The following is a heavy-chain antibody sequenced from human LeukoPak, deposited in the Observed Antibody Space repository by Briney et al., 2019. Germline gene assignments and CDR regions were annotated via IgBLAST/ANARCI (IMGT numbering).Heavy chain of an antibody. CDR2: VNTVSSYI. CDR1: GFTFSDYS. D-gene: IGHD5-18*01. Sequence: GGSLRLSCAASGFTFSDYSMNWVRQAPGKGLEWVASVNTVSSYIYYADSMRGRFTISRDNAKNSLFLQMNSLRAEDTAVYYCARDFDFEALVVWGQGTLVTVSS. V-gene: IGHV3-21*01. J-gene: IGHJ4*02. CDR3: ARDFDFEALVV.